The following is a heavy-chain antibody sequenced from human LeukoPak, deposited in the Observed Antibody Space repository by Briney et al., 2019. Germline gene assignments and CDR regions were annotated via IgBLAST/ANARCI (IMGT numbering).Heavy chain of an antibody. CDR3: AKTGGGGMTGAFDI. D-gene: IGHD3-9*01. V-gene: IGHV3-53*01. Sequence: PGGSLRLSCAASGLTVSSNYMSWVRQAPGKGLEWVSVIYTGGSTYYVDSVKGRFTISRDNSKNTLYLQMNSLRAEDTAVYYCAKTGGGGMTGAFDIWGQGTMVTVSS. CDR1: GLTVSSNY. J-gene: IGHJ3*02. CDR2: IYTGGST.